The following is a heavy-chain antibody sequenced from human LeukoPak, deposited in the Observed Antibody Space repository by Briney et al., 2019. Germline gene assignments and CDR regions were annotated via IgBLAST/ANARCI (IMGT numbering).Heavy chain of an antibody. CDR1: GFTFSSYA. Sequence: GGSLRLSCAASGFTFSSYAMHWVRQAPGKGLEYVSAISSNGGSTYYANSVKGRFTISRDNSKNTLYLQMGSLRAEDMAVYYCARAPVDTAMVTGYFDYWGQGTLITVSS. J-gene: IGHJ4*02. V-gene: IGHV3-64*01. CDR2: ISSNGGST. D-gene: IGHD5-18*01. CDR3: ARAPVDTAMVTGYFDY.